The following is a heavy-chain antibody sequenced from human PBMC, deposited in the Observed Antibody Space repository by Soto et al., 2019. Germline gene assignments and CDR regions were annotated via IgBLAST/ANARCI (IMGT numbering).Heavy chain of an antibody. D-gene: IGHD3-10*01. V-gene: IGHV4-39*01. J-gene: IGHJ3*02. CDR3: ARLGSNGSGISNDAFDI. CDR2: IYYSGST. Sequence: QLQLQESGPGLVKPSETLSLTCTVSGGSISSSNYYWGWIRQPPGKGLECIGSIYYSGSTYYNPPLKSRVTISVDTSKNQFSLKLSSVTAADTAVYYCARLGSNGSGISNDAFDIWGQGTMVTVSS. CDR1: GGSISSSNYY.